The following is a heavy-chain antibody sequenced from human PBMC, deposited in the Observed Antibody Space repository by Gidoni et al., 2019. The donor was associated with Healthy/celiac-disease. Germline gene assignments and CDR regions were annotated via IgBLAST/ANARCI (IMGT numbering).Heavy chain of an antibody. V-gene: IGHV4-34*01. D-gene: IGHD6-19*01. CDR2: INHSGSH. J-gene: IGHJ5*02. CDR3: ARVTPGYSSGWYNRGKNWFDP. Sequence: QVQLQQWGAGLLKPSETLSLTCAVYGGSFSGYYWSWIRQPPGKGLEWIGEINHSGSHNYNPSLKRRVTISVDTSKNQFSLKLSSVTAADTAVYYCARVTPGYSSGWYNRGKNWFDPWGQGTLVTVSS. CDR1: GGSFSGYY.